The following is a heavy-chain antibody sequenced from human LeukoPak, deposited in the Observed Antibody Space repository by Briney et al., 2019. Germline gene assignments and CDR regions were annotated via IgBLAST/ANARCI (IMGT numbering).Heavy chain of an antibody. J-gene: IGHJ5*02. CDR3: ARGSLRRNWFDP. Sequence: SETLSLNRTVSGGSVSNNNYYWSWIRQPPGKGLEWIGYIYNSGSTNYNPSLKSRVTISVDTSKNQFSLKLRSVTAADTAVYYCARGSLRRNWFDPWGQGTLVTVSS. CDR1: GGSVSNNNYY. CDR2: IYNSGST. D-gene: IGHD1-26*01. V-gene: IGHV4-61*01.